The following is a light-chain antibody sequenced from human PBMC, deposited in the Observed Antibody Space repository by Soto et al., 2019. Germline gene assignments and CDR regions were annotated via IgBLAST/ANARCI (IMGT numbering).Light chain of an antibody. Sequence: NFMLTQPHSVSESPGKTVTISCTRSSGSIASNYVQWYQQRPGSAPTTVIYEDNQRPSGVPDRFSGSIDSSSNSASLTISGLKTEDEADYYCQSYASSAVVFGGGTKVTVL. CDR3: QSYASSAVV. CDR1: SGSIASNY. V-gene: IGLV6-57*04. J-gene: IGLJ2*01. CDR2: EDN.